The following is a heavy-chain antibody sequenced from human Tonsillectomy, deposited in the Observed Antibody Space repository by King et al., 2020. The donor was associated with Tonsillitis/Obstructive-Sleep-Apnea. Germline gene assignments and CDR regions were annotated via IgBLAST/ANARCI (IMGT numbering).Heavy chain of an antibody. V-gene: IGHV4-4*02. CDR2: IYHSGST. Sequence: VQLQESGPGLVKPSGTLSLTCAVSGGSISSSNWWSWVRQPPGKGLEWIGEIYHSGSTNYNPSLKSRVTISVDKSKNQFSRKLSSVTAADTAVYYCARGGGLRFLEWLSSNNFDYWGQGTLVTVSS. D-gene: IGHD3-3*01. CDR1: GGSISSSNW. J-gene: IGHJ4*02. CDR3: ARGGGLRFLEWLSSNNFDY.